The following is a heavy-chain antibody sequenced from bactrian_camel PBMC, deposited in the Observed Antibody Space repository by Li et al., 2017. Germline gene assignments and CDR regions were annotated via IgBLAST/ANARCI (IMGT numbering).Heavy chain of an antibody. CDR1: GYTYNRNC. J-gene: IGHJ4*01. CDR3: AAKSGPPCTVRYSSYNN. D-gene: IGHD2*01. Sequence: QVQLVESGGGSVQAGGSLRLSCAASGYTYNRNCMAWFRQAPGKEREGVARIATGSGNTYYADSVKGRFTISQDNAKNTMYLQMTSLEPEDTAMYYCAAKSGPPCTVRYSSYNNWGQGTQVTVS. CDR2: IATGSGNT. V-gene: IGHV3S1*01.